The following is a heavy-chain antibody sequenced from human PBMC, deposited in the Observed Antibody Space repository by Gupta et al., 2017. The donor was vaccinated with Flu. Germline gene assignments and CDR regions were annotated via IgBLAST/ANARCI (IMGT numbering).Heavy chain of an antibody. Sequence: QLHLVESGGGLVKPGGSLRLSCAASGFIFSDFYMSWIRQAPGKRLEWISYISNTGIYRSYADSVKGRFTISRDNARNSLSLQMSSLRAEDTAVYYCARGVALLPDYWGQGTLVTVSS. J-gene: IGHJ4*02. CDR1: GFIFSDFY. V-gene: IGHV3-11*05. CDR3: ARGVALLPDY. D-gene: IGHD2-15*01. CDR2: ISNTGIYR.